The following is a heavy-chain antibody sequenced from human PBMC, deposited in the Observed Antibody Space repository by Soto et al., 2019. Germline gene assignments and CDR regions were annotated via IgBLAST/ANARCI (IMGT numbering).Heavy chain of an antibody. Sequence: GGSLRLSCAASGFTFSNAWMSWVRQAPGKGLEWVGRIKSKTDGGTTDYAAPVKGRFTISRDDSKNTLYLQMNSLKTEDTAVYYCTTARLRGYSYAHYWGQGTLVTVS. CDR2: IKSKTDGGTT. V-gene: IGHV3-15*01. J-gene: IGHJ4*02. CDR3: TTARLRGYSYAHY. D-gene: IGHD5-18*01. CDR1: GFTFSNAW.